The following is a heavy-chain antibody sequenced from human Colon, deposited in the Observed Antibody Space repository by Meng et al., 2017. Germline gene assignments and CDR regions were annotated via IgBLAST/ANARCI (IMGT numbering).Heavy chain of an antibody. D-gene: IGHD4-17*01. V-gene: IGHV4-30-4*01. CDR1: GVSISMVYSY. CDR3: ASDRKHYGERGWFDP. J-gene: IGHJ5*02. Sequence: LQDLSPGLVPPSPTLELTCTVPGVSISMVYSYCDWIRQPPGKGLEWIGSIYYSGSTYSNASLKSRVTISIDSSKNQFSLKLSSVTAADTAVYYCASDRKHYGERGWFDPWGQGTLVTVSS. CDR2: IYYSGST.